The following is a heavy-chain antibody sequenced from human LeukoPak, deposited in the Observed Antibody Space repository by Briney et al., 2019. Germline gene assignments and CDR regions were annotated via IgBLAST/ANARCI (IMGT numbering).Heavy chain of an antibody. CDR3: AVGDSSSSVDAFDI. CDR1: GFTFSSYS. Sequence: GGSLRLSCAAPGFTFSSYSMNWVRQAPGKGLEWVSYISSSSSTIYYADSVKGRFTISRDNAKNSLYLQMNSLRAEDTAVYYCAVGDSSSSVDAFDIWGQGTMVTVSS. V-gene: IGHV3-48*01. D-gene: IGHD6-6*01. CDR2: ISSSSSTI. J-gene: IGHJ3*02.